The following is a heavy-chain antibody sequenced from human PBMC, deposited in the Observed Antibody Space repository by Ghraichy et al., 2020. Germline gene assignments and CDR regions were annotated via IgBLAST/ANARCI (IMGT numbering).Heavy chain of an antibody. J-gene: IGHJ6*02. D-gene: IGHD3-3*01. Sequence: GGSLRLSCAASGFTFRSYSMNWVHQAPGKGLEWVSSISSSSSYIYYADSVKGRFAISRDNAENSLYLQMNSLRAEDTAVYYCARDVSSGGSYYYYGMDVWGQGTTVTVSS. CDR3: ARDVSSGGSYYYYGMDV. CDR1: GFTFRSYS. V-gene: IGHV3-21*01. CDR2: ISSSSSYI.